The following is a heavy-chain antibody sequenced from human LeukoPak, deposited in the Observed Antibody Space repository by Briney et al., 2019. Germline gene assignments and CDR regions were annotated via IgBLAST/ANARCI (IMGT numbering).Heavy chain of an antibody. CDR3: AKASSSSPQYNWFDA. CDR1: GFTFSTYA. CDR2: VSGTGGRT. V-gene: IGHV3-23*01. D-gene: IGHD6-6*01. J-gene: IGHJ5*02. Sequence: PGGSLRLSCAASGFTFSTYAMSWVRQAPGKGLEWVSVVSGTGGRTYYADSVKGRFTISRDNSKNTLYLQMNSLRAEDTALYYCAKASSSSPQYNWFDAWGLGTLVTVSS.